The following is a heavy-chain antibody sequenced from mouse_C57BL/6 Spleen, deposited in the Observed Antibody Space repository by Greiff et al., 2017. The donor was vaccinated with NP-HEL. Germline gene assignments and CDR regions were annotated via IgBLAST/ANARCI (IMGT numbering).Heavy chain of an antibody. V-gene: IGHV1-69*01. CDR2: IDPSDSYT. Sequence: QVQLKQSGAELVMPGASVKLSCKASGYTFTSYWMHWVKQRPGQGLEWIGEIDPSDSYTNYNQKFKGKSTLTVDKSSSTAYMQVISLTSEDSAVYYCARGGSNFYAMDYWGQGTSVTVSS. CDR3: ARGGSNFYAMDY. J-gene: IGHJ4*01. CDR1: GYTFTSYW. D-gene: IGHD2-5*01.